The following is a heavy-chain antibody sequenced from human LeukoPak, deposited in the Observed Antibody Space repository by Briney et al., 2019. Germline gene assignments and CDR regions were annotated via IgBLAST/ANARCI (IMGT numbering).Heavy chain of an antibody. D-gene: IGHD3-22*01. CDR3: ARDLQSSSGYYYVVGY. J-gene: IGHJ4*02. V-gene: IGHV1-2*02. CDR2: INPNSGGT. CDR1: GYTFTGYY. Sequence: ASVKVSCKASGYTFTGYYMHWVRQAPGQGLEWMGWINPNSGGTNYAQKFQGRVTMTRDTSISTAYMELSRLRSDNTAVYYCARDLQSSSGYYYVVGYWGQGTLVTVSS.